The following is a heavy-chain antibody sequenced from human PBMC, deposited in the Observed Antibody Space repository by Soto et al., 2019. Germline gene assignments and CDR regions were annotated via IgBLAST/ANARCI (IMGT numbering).Heavy chain of an antibody. CDR3: AKDNGRSIAAHPRRWEEEIPPTKPYYYYYYMDV. D-gene: IGHD6-6*01. V-gene: IGHV3-30*18. CDR2: ISYDGSNK. CDR1: GFTFSSYG. Sequence: GGSLRLSCAASGFTFSSYGMHWVRQAPGKGLEWVAVISYDGSNKYYADSVKGRFTISRDNSKNTLYLQMNSLRAEDTAVYYCAKDNGRSIAAHPRRWEEEIPPTKPYYYYYYMDVWGKGTTVTVSS. J-gene: IGHJ6*03.